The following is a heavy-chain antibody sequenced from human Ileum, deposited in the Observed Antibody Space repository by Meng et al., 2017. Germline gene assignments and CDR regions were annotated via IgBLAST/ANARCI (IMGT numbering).Heavy chain of an antibody. J-gene: IGHJ4*02. D-gene: IGHD2-15*01. CDR2: INAGNGNT. V-gene: IGHV1-3*01. Sequence: QVQLVRSGAGVEKPGAAVKVSCKASGYIFTSYAMQWVRQAPGQRLEWMGWINAGNGNTKYSQKFQGRVTITRDTSASTAYMELSSLRSEDTAVYYCARAYCSGGSCSFDYWGQGTLVTVAS. CDR3: ARAYCSGGSCSFDY. CDR1: GYIFTSYA.